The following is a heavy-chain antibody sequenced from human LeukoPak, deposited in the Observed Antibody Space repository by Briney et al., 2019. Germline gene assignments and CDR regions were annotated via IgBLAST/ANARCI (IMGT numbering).Heavy chain of an antibody. Sequence: GASVKVSCKASGGTFSSYAISWVRQAPGQGLEWMGGIIPIFGTANNAQKFQGRVTITADESTSTAYMELSSLRSEDTAVYYCASAVDATGVSWFDPWGQGTLVTVSS. CDR1: GGTFSSYA. V-gene: IGHV1-69*13. J-gene: IGHJ5*02. CDR3: ASAVDATGVSWFDP. CDR2: IIPIFGTA. D-gene: IGHD2-15*01.